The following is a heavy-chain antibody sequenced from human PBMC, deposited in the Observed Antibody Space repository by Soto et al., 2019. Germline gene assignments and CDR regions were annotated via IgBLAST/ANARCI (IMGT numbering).Heavy chain of an antibody. CDR3: ARLTHDYGDYEYFQH. CDR2: INHSGST. V-gene: IGHV4-34*01. J-gene: IGHJ1*01. D-gene: IGHD4-17*01. Sequence: PSETLSLTCAVYGGSFSGYYWSWIRQPPGKGLEWIGEINHSGSTNYNPSLKSRVTISVDTSKNQFSLKLSSVTAADTAVYYCARLTHDYGDYEYFQHWGQGTLVTVSS. CDR1: GGSFSGYY.